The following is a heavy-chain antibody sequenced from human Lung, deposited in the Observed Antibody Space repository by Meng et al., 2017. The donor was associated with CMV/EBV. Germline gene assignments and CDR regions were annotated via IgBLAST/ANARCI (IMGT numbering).Heavy chain of an antibody. CDR3: ARVVDTSGSCYQSLHY. J-gene: IGHJ4*02. Sequence: SCIGSGFTFSSYWMTWVRQAPGKGLEWVANIKQDGSQIYYVDSVRGRFTISRDNARNSLYLQMNNLRAEDTALYYCARVVDTSGSCYQSLHYWGQGTLVTVSS. CDR1: GFTFSSYW. D-gene: IGHD3-10*01. V-gene: IGHV3-7*01. CDR2: IKQDGSQI.